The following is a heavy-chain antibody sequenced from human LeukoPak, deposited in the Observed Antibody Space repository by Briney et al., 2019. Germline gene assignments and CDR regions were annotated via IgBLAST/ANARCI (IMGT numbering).Heavy chain of an antibody. Sequence: GGSLRLSCTTSGFNFRAYWMGWVRQAPGKGLEWVANIHQHGSKENYLDSVKGRFTISRDNAKNSLYLQMNSLRAEDTAVYYCARTLLWFGELLEGYYFDYWGQGTLVTVSS. V-gene: IGHV3-7*01. CDR2: IHQHGSKE. CDR3: ARTLLWFGELLEGYYFDY. CDR1: GFNFRAYW. J-gene: IGHJ4*02. D-gene: IGHD3-10*01.